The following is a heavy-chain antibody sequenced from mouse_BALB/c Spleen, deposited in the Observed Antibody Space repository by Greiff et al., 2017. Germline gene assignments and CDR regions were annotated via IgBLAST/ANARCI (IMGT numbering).Heavy chain of an antibody. V-gene: IGHV2-6-7*01. Sequence: VQLVESGPGLVAPSQSLSITCTVSGFSLTGYGVNWVRQPPGKGLEWLGMIWGDGSTDYNSAHKSRLSISKDNSKSQVFLKMNSLQTDDTARYYCARVYYRYDYYAMDYWGQGTSVTVSS. CDR1: GFSLTGYG. D-gene: IGHD2-14*01. CDR3: ARVYYRYDYYAMDY. J-gene: IGHJ4*01. CDR2: IWGDGST.